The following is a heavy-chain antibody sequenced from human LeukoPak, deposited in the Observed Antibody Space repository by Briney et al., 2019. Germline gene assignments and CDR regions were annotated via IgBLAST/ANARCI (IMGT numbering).Heavy chain of an antibody. D-gene: IGHD6-13*01. CDR1: GYTLTELS. Sequence: ASVKVSCTVSGYTLTELSMHWVRQAPGKGLEWMGGFDPEDGETIYAQKFQGRVTMTEDTSTDTAYMELSSLRSEDTAVYYCATLLGIAAAGKGGEGYYFDYWGQGTLVTVSS. V-gene: IGHV1-24*01. J-gene: IGHJ4*02. CDR3: ATLLGIAAAGKGGEGYYFDY. CDR2: FDPEDGET.